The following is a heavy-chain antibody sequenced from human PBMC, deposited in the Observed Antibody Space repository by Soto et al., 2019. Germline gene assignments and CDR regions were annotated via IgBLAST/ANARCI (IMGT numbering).Heavy chain of an antibody. J-gene: IGHJ6*02. CDR1: GFTFSRYG. CDR3: AKEQSHFFYGSGPVYYYDGMDV. CDR2: ISYDGSNK. Sequence: PGGSLRLSCAASGFTFSRYGMHWVRQAPGKGLEWVAVISYDGSNKYYADSVKGRFTISRDNSKNTLYLQMNSLRAEDTAVYYCAKEQSHFFYGSGPVYYYDGMDVWGQGTTVTVSS. V-gene: IGHV3-30*18. D-gene: IGHD3-10*01.